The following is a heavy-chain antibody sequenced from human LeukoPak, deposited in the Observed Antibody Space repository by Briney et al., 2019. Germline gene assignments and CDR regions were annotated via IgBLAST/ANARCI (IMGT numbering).Heavy chain of an antibody. D-gene: IGHD3-22*01. CDR3: ARVTYYYDSSGPANNWFDP. Sequence: PGGSLRLSCAASGFTFNSYWMTWVRQAPGKGLEWVSSISSSSSYIYYADSVKGRFTISRDNAKNSLYLQMNNLRAEDTAVYYCARVTYYYDSSGPANNWFDPWGQGTLVTVSS. CDR2: ISSSSSYI. J-gene: IGHJ5*02. V-gene: IGHV3-21*01. CDR1: GFTFNSYW.